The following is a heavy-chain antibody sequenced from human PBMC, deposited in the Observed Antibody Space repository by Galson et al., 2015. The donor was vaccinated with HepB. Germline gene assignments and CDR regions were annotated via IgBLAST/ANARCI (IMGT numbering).Heavy chain of an antibody. CDR1: GFTFSSYG. CDR2: IWYDGSNK. V-gene: IGHV3-33*01. D-gene: IGHD5-24*01. J-gene: IGHJ4*02. Sequence: SLRLSCAASGFTFSSYGMHWVRQAPGKGLEWVAVIWYDGSNKYYADSVKGRFTISRDNSKNTLYLQMNSLRAEDTAVYYCARDSNLRGRRDGYNLVYWGQGTLVTVSS. CDR3: ARDSNLRGRRDGYNLVY.